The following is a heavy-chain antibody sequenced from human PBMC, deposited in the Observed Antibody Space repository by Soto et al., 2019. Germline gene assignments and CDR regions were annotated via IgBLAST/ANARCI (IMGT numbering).Heavy chain of an antibody. Sequence: SETLSLTCTVSGDSISSCDYYWGWVRQPPGKGLAWIGSICSSGSTYYNPSLKSRVTISVDTSKNQFSLRLTSVTAADTDVYYCARHRRETGTYAQPLGSWGQGTLVTVSS. D-gene: IGHD1-1*01. CDR3: ARHRRETGTYAQPLGS. CDR2: ICSSGST. V-gene: IGHV4-39*01. CDR1: GDSISSCDYY. J-gene: IGHJ4*02.